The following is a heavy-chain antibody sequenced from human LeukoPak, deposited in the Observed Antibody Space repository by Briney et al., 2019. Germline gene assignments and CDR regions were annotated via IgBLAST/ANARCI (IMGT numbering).Heavy chain of an antibody. CDR2: ISAYNGNT. D-gene: IGHD2-15*01. Sequence: VASVKVSXKASGYTFTSYGISWVRQAPGQGLEWMGWISAYNGNTNYAQKLQGRVTMTTDTSTSTAYMELRSLRSDDTAVYYCARGGYCSGGSCFGYFDYWGQGTLVTVSS. V-gene: IGHV1-18*01. CDR3: ARGGYCSGGSCFGYFDY. CDR1: GYTFTSYG. J-gene: IGHJ4*02.